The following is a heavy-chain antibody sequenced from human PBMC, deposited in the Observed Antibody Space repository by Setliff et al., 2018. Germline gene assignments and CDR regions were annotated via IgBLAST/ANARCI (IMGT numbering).Heavy chain of an antibody. CDR2: IYYSGST. D-gene: IGHD3-16*01. Sequence: PSETLSLTCTVSGGSITSYYWSWIRQPPGKGLEWIGYIYYSGSTNYNPSLKSRVTISVDTSKNQFSLKLTSVTAADTAVYYCARQEGGYYYYGIDVWGQGTTVTVSS. J-gene: IGHJ6*02. CDR1: GGSITSYY. V-gene: IGHV4-59*08. CDR3: ARQEGGYYYYGIDV.